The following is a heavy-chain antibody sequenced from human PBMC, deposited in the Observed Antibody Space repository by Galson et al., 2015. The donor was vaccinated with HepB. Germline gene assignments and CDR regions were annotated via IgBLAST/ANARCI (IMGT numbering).Heavy chain of an antibody. D-gene: IGHD3-3*01. J-gene: IGHJ6*02. CDR2: IIPIFGTA. CDR3: ASPFLEWSHYYYYGMDV. V-gene: IGHV1-69*13. CDR1: GGTFSSCA. Sequence: SVKVSCKASGGTFSSCAISWVRQAPGQGLEWMGGIIPIFGTANYAQKFQGRVTITADESTSTAYMELSSLRSEDTAVYYCASPFLEWSHYYYYGMDVWGQGTTVTVSS.